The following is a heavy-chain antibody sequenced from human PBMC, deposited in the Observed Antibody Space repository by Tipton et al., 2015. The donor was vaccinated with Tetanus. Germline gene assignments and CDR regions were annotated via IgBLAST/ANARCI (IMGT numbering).Heavy chain of an antibody. Sequence: LRLSCTVSSGSISTYYWSWIRQPPGKGLEWIGYINYSGSTNYNPSLRSRVTISVDTSKKHFSLKLSSVTPADTAVYYCARAHYDIVWGSYRPSSAGYFFDYWGQGTLVIVSS. CDR3: ARAHYDIVWGSYRPSSAGYFFDY. D-gene: IGHD3-16*02. J-gene: IGHJ4*02. CDR2: INYSGST. V-gene: IGHV4-59*01. CDR1: SGSISTYY.